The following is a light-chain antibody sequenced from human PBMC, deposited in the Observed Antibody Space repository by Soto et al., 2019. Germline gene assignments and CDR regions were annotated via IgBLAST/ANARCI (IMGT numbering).Light chain of an antibody. V-gene: IGKV3D-15*01. CDR2: GAS. CDR1: QSISST. Sequence: EVVLTQSPYTLSLSPGERATLSCRASQSISSTQLVWYQQRPGQAPSLLIFGASSRATGIPDRFSGSGSGTEFTLTISSLQSEDFAVYYCQQYNDWPRTFGQGTKVDIK. J-gene: IGKJ1*01. CDR3: QQYNDWPRT.